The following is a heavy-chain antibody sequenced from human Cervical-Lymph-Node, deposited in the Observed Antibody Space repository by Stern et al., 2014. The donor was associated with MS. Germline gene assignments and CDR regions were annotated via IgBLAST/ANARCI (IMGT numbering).Heavy chain of an antibody. Sequence: EVQLVESGAEVKTPGESLKISCKGSGYSFTSYWIGWVRQMPGKGLEWMGILYPGDYDTRYSPSCQGQVTIAAEKSSSTAYRQWSSLKAADTAMYYCARRLAGYYYGRDVWGQGTTVTVSS. V-gene: IGHV5-51*01. CDR3: ARRLAGYYYGRDV. CDR1: GYSFTSYW. CDR2: LYPGDYDT. D-gene: IGHD6-13*01. J-gene: IGHJ6*02.